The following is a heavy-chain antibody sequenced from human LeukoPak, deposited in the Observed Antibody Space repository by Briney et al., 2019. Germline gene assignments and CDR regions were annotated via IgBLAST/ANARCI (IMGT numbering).Heavy chain of an antibody. CDR2: ISGSGGST. V-gene: IGHV3-23*01. J-gene: IGHJ4*02. CDR3: ASGGAYGSGSYHSDY. CDR1: GFTFSSYA. Sequence: GGSLRLSCAASGFTFSSYAMSWVRQAPGKGLEWVSAISGSGGSTYYADSVKGRFTISRDNSKNTLYLQMNSLRAEDTAVYYCASGGAYGSGSYHSDYWGQGTLVTVSS. D-gene: IGHD3-10*01.